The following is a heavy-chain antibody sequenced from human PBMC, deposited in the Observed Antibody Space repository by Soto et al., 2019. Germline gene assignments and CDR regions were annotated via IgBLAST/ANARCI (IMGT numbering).Heavy chain of an antibody. CDR3: VRAFDWTGWFDP. D-gene: IGHD2-21*01. Sequence: SETLSLTCAVSGYSISSGYYWGWIRQPPGKGLEWIGSIYHSGSTYYNPSLKSRVTISVDTSNNQFSLKLSSATAADTAVYYCVRAFDWTGWFDPWGQGTLVTVSS. CDR1: GYSISSGYY. CDR2: IYHSGST. V-gene: IGHV4-38-2*01. J-gene: IGHJ5*02.